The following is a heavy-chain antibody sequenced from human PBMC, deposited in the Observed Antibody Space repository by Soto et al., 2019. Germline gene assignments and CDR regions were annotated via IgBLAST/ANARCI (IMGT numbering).Heavy chain of an antibody. D-gene: IGHD5-12*01. CDR2: ISSSGKTI. CDR3: ARDPEKYSGSDLGIDY. J-gene: IGHJ4*02. Sequence: ESGGGLVRPGGSLRLSCAASGFTFPNYEMNWVRQAPGKGLEWISYISSSGKTISYADSVKGRFTISRDNAKNSLYLQMNSLRAEDTAVYYCARDPEKYSGSDLGIDYWGQGTLVTVSS. CDR1: GFTFPNYE. V-gene: IGHV3-48*03.